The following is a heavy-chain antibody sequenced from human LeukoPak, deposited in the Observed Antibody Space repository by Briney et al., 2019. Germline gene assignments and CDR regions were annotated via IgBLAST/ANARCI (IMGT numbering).Heavy chain of an antibody. D-gene: IGHD2-15*01. J-gene: IGHJ5*02. V-gene: IGHV4-59*08. CDR3: ARQEVAVVSHWFDP. Sequence: SETLSLTCTVSGGSISSYYWSWIRQPPGKGLEWIGYIYYTGITKYNPSLKSRVTVSVDTSKNQFSLELSSVTAADTAVYYCARQEVAVVSHWFDPWGQGTLVTVSS. CDR1: GGSISSYY. CDR2: IYYTGIT.